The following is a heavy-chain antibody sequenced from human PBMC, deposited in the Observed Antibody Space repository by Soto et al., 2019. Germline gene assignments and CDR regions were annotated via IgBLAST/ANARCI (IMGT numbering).Heavy chain of an antibody. CDR2: ISAYTDTP. J-gene: IGHJ5*02. Sequence: ASVKVSCKASGYTFTNFGVTWVRRAPGQGLEWMGWISAYTDTPNYAQRFQGRVTMTIDTSTSTAYMDLRSLTSDDTAVYYCARVIPGVEAWFDRRGKGTLGTVCS. V-gene: IGHV1-18*01. D-gene: IGHD2-2*01. CDR3: ARVIPGVEAWFDR. CDR1: GYTFTNFG.